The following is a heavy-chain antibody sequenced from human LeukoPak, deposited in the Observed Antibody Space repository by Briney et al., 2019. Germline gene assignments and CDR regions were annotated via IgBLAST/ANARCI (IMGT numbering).Heavy chain of an antibody. J-gene: IGHJ4*02. Sequence: GGSLRLSCAASGFTFSSYSMNWVRQAPGKGLEWVSSISSSSSYIYYADSVKGRFTISRDNAKNSLYLRMNSLRAEDTAVYYCARVRYCSSTSCYRAYYFDYWGQGTLVTVTS. CDR3: ARVRYCSSTSCYRAYYFDY. CDR2: ISSSSSYI. D-gene: IGHD2-2*01. CDR1: GFTFSSYS. V-gene: IGHV3-21*01.